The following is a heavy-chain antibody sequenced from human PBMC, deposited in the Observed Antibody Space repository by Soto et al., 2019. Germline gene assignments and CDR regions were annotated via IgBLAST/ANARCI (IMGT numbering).Heavy chain of an antibody. D-gene: IGHD2-15*01. V-gene: IGHV3-13*01. CDR3: VRGQEVGARFFAS. CDR2: IGTIRDT. CDR1: GFTFRNFD. J-gene: IGHJ4*02. Sequence: GGSLRLSCSASGFTFRNFDFHWVRQPTGKGLEWVATIGTIRDTYYPVSVNGRFTVSRENAKSSVFLHMNSLRVADTAVYFCVRGQEVGARFFASWGQGTPVTVSS.